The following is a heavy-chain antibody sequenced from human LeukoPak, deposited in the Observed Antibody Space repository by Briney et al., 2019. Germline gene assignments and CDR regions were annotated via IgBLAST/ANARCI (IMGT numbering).Heavy chain of an antibody. Sequence: GGSLRLSCTASGFTFSSYSMNWVRQAPGKGLEWVSSISSSSSYIYYADSVKGRFTISRDNAKNSLYLQMNSLRAEDAAVYYCARARGSSSSFDYWGQGTLVTVSS. CDR2: ISSSSSYI. D-gene: IGHD6-6*01. CDR1: GFTFSSYS. CDR3: ARARGSSSSFDY. J-gene: IGHJ4*02. V-gene: IGHV3-21*01.